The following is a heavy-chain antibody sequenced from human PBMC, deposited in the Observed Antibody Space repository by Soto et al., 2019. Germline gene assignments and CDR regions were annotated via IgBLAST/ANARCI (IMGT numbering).Heavy chain of an antibody. CDR2: TRNKANSYTT. Sequence: EVQLVESGGGMVQPGGSLRLSCAASGFTFTDHYMDWVRQAPGKWLEWVGRTRNKANSYTTEYAASVKGRFTISRDDSKNSLYLQMNSLKTEDTAVYYCARANYGESFDYWGQGTLVIVSS. D-gene: IGHD4-17*01. CDR3: ARANYGESFDY. V-gene: IGHV3-72*01. J-gene: IGHJ4*02. CDR1: GFTFTDHY.